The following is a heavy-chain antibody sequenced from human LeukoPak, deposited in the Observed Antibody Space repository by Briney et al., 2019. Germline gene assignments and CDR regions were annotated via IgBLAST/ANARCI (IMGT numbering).Heavy chain of an antibody. CDR1: GYTFTSYG. V-gene: IGHV1-24*01. J-gene: IGHJ2*01. Sequence: PGASVKVSCKASGYTFTSYGISWVRQAPGQGLEWMGGFDPEDGETIYAQKFQGRVTMTEDTSTDTAYMELSSLRSEDTAVYYCATKINHKTAPYGDYGDWYFDLWGRGTLVTVSS. CDR2: FDPEDGET. D-gene: IGHD4-17*01. CDR3: ATKINHKTAPYGDYGDWYFDL.